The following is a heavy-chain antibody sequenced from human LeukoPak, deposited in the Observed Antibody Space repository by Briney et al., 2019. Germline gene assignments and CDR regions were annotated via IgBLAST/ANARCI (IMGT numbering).Heavy chain of an antibody. CDR2: IRYDGSNK. Sequence: GGSLRLSCAASGFTFSSYGMHWVRQAPGKGLEWVAFIRYDGSNKYYADSVKGRFTIPRDNSKNTLYLQMNSLRAEDTAVYYCAKLGVPSKSQYYGMDVWGQGTTVTVSS. CDR3: AKLGVPSKSQYYGMDV. CDR1: GFTFSSYG. D-gene: IGHD3-3*01. J-gene: IGHJ6*02. V-gene: IGHV3-30*02.